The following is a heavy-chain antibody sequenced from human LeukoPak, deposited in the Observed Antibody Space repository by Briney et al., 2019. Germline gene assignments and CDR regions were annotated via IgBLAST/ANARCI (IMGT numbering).Heavy chain of an antibody. J-gene: IGHJ4*02. V-gene: IGHV1-8*01. CDR1: GYTFTSYD. D-gene: IGHD2-8*01. Sequence: ASVKVSCEASGYTFTSYDINWVRQATGQGLEWMGWMNPNSGNTGYAQKIQGRVTMTTDTSTSTAYMELRSLRSDDTAVYYCARELAATDTMYLDYWGQGTLVTVSS. CDR3: ARELAATDTMYLDY. CDR2: MNPNSGNT.